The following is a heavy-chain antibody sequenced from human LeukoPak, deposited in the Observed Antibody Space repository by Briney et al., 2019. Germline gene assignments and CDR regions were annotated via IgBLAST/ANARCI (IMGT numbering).Heavy chain of an antibody. CDR3: ARDLALGYCPSSSCSSPLFDY. J-gene: IGHJ4*02. D-gene: IGHD2-2*01. Sequence: MPSETLSLTCTVSGYSISSSYYWSWIRQPAGKGLEWIGRIHTTGGTRYNPSLKSRITMSVDASKNQFSLKLSSVTAADTAVYYCARDLALGYCPSSSCSSPLFDYWGQGTLVTVSS. CDR1: GYSISSSYY. V-gene: IGHV4-4*07. CDR2: IHTTGGT.